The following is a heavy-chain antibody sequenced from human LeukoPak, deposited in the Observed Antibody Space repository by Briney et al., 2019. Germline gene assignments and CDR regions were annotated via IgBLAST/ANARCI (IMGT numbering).Heavy chain of an antibody. CDR2: INPNSGGT. CDR3: ASAPFGYCSGGSCYQYYYGMDV. Sequence: GASVKVSCKASGYTFTGYYMHWVRQAPGQGLEWMGWINPNSGGTNYAQKFQGRVTMTRDTSISTAYMELSRLGSDDTAVYYCASAPFGYCSGGSCYQYYYGMDVWGQGTTVTVSS. J-gene: IGHJ6*02. V-gene: IGHV1-2*02. D-gene: IGHD2-15*01. CDR1: GYTFTGYY.